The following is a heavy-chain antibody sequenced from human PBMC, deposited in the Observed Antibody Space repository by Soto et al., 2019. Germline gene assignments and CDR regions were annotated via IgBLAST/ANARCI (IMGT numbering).Heavy chain of an antibody. J-gene: IGHJ3*02. V-gene: IGHV3-7*01. D-gene: IGHD6-19*01. CDR3: ARDHGGWSAFDI. Sequence: LRLSCAASGFTFRNDWMTWVRQAPGKGLEWVANINQDGSETQYVDSVKGRFTISRDNAKNSLSLQMNSLRAEDSAVYYCARDHGGWSAFDIWGQGTMVTVSS. CDR1: GFTFRNDW. CDR2: INQDGSET.